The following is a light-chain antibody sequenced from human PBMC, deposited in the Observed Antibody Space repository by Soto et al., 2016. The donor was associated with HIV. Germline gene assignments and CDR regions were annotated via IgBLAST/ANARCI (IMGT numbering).Light chain of an antibody. CDR3: QKYYTAPYT. Sequence: DIQMTQSPSSLSASVGDRVTITCRASQDINIHLVWYQQKPGNSPKLLIYPASIRQSGVPFRFSGSGSGTNFSLTISSLQPEDGATYYCQKYYTAPYTFGQGTKVEIK. CDR2: PAS. J-gene: IGKJ1*01. V-gene: IGKV1-27*01. CDR1: QDINIH.